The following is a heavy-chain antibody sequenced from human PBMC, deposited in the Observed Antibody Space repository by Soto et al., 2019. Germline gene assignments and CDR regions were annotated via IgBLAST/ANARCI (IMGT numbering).Heavy chain of an antibody. Sequence: SETLSLTCTVSGGSVSSGSYYWSWIRQPPGKGLEWIGYIYYSGSTNYNPSLKSRVTISVDTSKNQFSLKLSSVTAADTAVYYCARASTDGDYFRFDYWGQGTLVTVSA. D-gene: IGHD4-17*01. CDR2: IYYSGST. V-gene: IGHV4-61*01. CDR1: GGSVSSGSYY. J-gene: IGHJ4*02. CDR3: ARASTDGDYFRFDY.